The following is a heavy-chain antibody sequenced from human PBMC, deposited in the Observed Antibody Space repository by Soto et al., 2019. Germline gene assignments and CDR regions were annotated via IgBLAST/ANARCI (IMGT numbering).Heavy chain of an antibody. D-gene: IGHD3-9*01. Sequence: GGSLRLSCAASGFTFSSYSMNWVRQAPGKGLEWVSYISSSSSTIYYADSVKGRFTISRDNAKNSLYLQMNNLRAEDTAVYYWARPADGSYYDILTGPYGMDVWGQGTTVTVSS. J-gene: IGHJ6*02. CDR1: GFTFSSYS. CDR3: ARPADGSYYDILTGPYGMDV. V-gene: IGHV3-48*01. CDR2: ISSSSSTI.